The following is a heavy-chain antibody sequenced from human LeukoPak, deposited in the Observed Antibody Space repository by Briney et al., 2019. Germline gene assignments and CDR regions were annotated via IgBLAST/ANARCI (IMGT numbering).Heavy chain of an antibody. Sequence: PGGSLRLSCAASGFTVSSNYMSWVRQAPGKGLEWVSVIYSGGSTYYADSVKGRFTISRDNSKNTLYLQMNSLRAEDTAVYYCARERLYGDYEWFDPWGQGTLVTVSS. D-gene: IGHD4-17*01. V-gene: IGHV3-53*01. J-gene: IGHJ5*02. CDR2: IYSGGST. CDR1: GFTVSSNY. CDR3: ARERLYGDYEWFDP.